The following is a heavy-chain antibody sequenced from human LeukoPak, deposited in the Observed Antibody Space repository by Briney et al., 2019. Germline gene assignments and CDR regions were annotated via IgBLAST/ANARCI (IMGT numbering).Heavy chain of an antibody. CDR3: VRLGYCSGGSC. J-gene: IGHJ4*02. CDR2: INAGNGNT. V-gene: IGHV1-3*01. D-gene: IGHD2-15*01. Sequence: GASVKVSCKASGYTFTSYAMHWVRQAPGQRLEWMGWINAGNGNTKYSQKFQGRVTITRDTSASTAYMELSSLRSKDTAVYYCVRLGYCSGGSCWGQGTLVTVSS. CDR1: GYTFTSYA.